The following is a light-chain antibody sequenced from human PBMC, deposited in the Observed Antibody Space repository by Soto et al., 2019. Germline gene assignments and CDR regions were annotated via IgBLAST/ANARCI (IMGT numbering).Light chain of an antibody. J-gene: IGKJ1*01. CDR3: QQYKSYST. CDR2: EAS. Sequence: DLQMTQSPSTLSASVGDRVTITCRASQNINKWLAWYQQKPGKAPKLLIYEASTLEGGVPSRFSGSGSGTEFTLSISSLQRDDVATYWCQQYKSYSTFGQGTKMDIK. V-gene: IGKV1-5*03. CDR1: QNINKW.